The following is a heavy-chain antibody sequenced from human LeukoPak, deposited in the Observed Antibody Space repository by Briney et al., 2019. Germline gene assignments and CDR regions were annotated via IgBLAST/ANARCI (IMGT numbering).Heavy chain of an antibody. D-gene: IGHD2-2*02. CDR3: ARYGLQGCSTICYRSFYYYGMDV. Sequence: GESLKTSCKGSGYSFRDYWIGWVRQMPGKGPELMGLIFPDDSETKYSPSFQGQVTISVDKSISTAYAQWSSLKASDTAIYYCARYGLQGCSTICYRSFYYYGMDVWGQGTAVTVSS. CDR2: IFPDDSET. J-gene: IGHJ6*02. V-gene: IGHV5-51*01. CDR1: GYSFRDYW.